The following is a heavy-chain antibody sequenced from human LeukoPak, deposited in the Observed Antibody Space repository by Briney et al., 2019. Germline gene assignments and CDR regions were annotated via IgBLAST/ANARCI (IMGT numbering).Heavy chain of an antibody. D-gene: IGHD6-13*01. CDR1: GFTFSTYW. CDR2: INGDGGSR. J-gene: IGHJ4*02. V-gene: IGHV3-74*01. CDR3: ASASSHRTAAGGDY. Sequence: PGGSLRLSCAASGFTFSTYWMHWVRQAPGKGLVWVSRINGDGGSRNYAESVKGRFTISRDNAKNTLYLQMSSLRVEDTAVYYCASASSHRTAAGGDYWGQGTLVTVST.